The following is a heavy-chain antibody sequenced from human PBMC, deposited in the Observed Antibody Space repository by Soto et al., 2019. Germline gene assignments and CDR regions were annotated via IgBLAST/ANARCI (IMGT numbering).Heavy chain of an antibody. D-gene: IGHD6-13*01. CDR1: DYNMRSGCY. J-gene: IGHJ5*02. CDR3: ARDRGSPGRAAAGTDWFDP. Sequence: PSETLPLTSSVSDYNMRSGCYRSWIQQPPGKGLEWIGYIYYSGSTNYNPSLKSRVTISVDTSKNQFSLKLSSVTAADTAVYYCARDRGSPGRAAAGTDWFDPWGQGTLVTVSS. V-gene: IGHV4-61*01. CDR2: IYYSGST.